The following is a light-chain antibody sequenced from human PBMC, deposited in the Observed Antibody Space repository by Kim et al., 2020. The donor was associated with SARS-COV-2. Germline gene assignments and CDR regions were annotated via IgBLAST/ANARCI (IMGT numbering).Light chain of an antibody. J-gene: IGKJ4*01. Sequence: DIKMTQSPSSLSASVGDRITITCRSSQSIRNYLNWYQHKPGKAPKVLIYAASSLQSGVPSRFSGSGSGTDFTLTISSLQPEDFATYYCQQSYITPLTFGGGTKVEI. V-gene: IGKV1-39*01. CDR2: AAS. CDR3: QQSYITPLT. CDR1: QSIRNY.